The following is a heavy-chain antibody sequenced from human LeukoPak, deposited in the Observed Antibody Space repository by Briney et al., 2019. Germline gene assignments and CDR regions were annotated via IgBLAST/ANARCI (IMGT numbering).Heavy chain of an antibody. D-gene: IGHD6-13*01. V-gene: IGHV3-7*01. CDR1: GITFSSYW. J-gene: IGHJ4*02. CDR2: IKEDGSEK. CDR3: AKDSYSRGDY. Sequence: GGSLRLSCAVSGITFSSYWMSWVRQAPGKGLEWVANIKEDGSEKYYVDSVKGRFTISRDNAKNSLDLQMNSLRSEDTAVYYCAKDSYSRGDYWGQGTLVTVSS.